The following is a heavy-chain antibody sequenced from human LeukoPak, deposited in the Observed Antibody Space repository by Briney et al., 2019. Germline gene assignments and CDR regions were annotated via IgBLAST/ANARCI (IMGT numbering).Heavy chain of an antibody. Sequence: KPSETLSLTCSVSGNSISRYYCSWIRQPAGKGLEWIGRIYTGGTTSYNPSLASRITMSVDTSKNQFSLKLASVTAADTAVYYCARELVLTTYNWFDPWGQGTLVTVSS. V-gene: IGHV4-4*07. CDR3: ARELVLTTYNWFDP. D-gene: IGHD3-22*01. CDR1: GNSISRYY. CDR2: IYTGGTT. J-gene: IGHJ5*02.